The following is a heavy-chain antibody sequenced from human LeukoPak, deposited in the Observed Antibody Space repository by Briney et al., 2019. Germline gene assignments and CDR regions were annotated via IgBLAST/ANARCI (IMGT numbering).Heavy chain of an antibody. V-gene: IGHV4-34*01. CDR1: GGSSSGYY. J-gene: IGHJ4*02. Sequence: SDTLSLTCAVYGGSSSGYYWSWIRQSPGKGLEWIGEINHSGVINYNPSLKSRVTISVDTSKNQVSLKLSSVTAADTAVYHCARQRPPSVWGQGTLVTVSS. D-gene: IGHD6-25*01. CDR2: INHSGVI. CDR3: ARQRPPSV.